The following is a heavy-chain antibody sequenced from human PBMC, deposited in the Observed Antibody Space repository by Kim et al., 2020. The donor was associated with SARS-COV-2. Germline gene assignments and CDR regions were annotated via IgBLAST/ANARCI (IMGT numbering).Heavy chain of an antibody. CDR2: INRDGTGT. CDR3: ARGVQAKRGRDYYYYYGMDV. J-gene: IGHJ6*02. V-gene: IGHV3-74*01. Sequence: GGSLRLSCAASGFTFSNYLMHWVRQAPGKGLVWVSRINRDGTGTTYADSVKGRFTISRDNAKNTLYLQMHSLRAEDTAVYYCARGVQAKRGRDYYYYYGMDVWGQGTTVTVSS. CDR1: GFTFSNYL.